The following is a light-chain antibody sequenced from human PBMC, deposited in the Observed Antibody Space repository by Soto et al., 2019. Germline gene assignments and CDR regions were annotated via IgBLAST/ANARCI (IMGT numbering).Light chain of an antibody. Sequence: QSVLTQPSSVSGAPGQTVTISCTGSSSNIGAEYDVHWYQQLPGGAPKLLIYESSDRLSGVPDRFSGSKSGASASLAITGLQAEDEANCQSYDSSLSVVVFGGGTKLTVL. V-gene: IGLV1-40*01. CDR3: QSYDSSLSVVV. J-gene: IGLJ2*01. CDR1: SSNIGAEYD. CDR2: ESS.